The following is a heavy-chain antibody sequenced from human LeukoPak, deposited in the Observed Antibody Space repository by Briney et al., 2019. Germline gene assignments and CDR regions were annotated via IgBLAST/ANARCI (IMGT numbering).Heavy chain of an antibody. CDR1: GFTFSTYW. CDR3: ADLLGN. CDR2: IKQDGNKK. V-gene: IGHV3-7*01. J-gene: IGHJ4*02. Sequence: GGSLRLSCATSGFTFSTYWMSWVRQAPGKGLEWVANIKQDGNKKYYVDSVKGRFTISRDNGNNSLYLQMNSLRAEDTAVYYCADLLGNWGQGTLVTVSS.